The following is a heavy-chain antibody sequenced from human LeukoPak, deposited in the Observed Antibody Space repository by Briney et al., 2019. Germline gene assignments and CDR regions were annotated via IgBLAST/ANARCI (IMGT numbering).Heavy chain of an antibody. J-gene: IGHJ6*03. CDR3: ARGGTVTTSNIEYYYYYMDV. D-gene: IGHD4-11*01. CDR1: GFTFSSYS. Sequence: GGSLRLSCAASGFTFSSYSMNWVRQDPGKGLEWVSCISSNSNYIYYADSVKGRFTISRDNAKNSLYLQMNSLRAEDTAVYYCARGGTVTTSNIEYYYYYMDVWGKGTTVTVSS. CDR2: ISSNSNYI. V-gene: IGHV3-21*01.